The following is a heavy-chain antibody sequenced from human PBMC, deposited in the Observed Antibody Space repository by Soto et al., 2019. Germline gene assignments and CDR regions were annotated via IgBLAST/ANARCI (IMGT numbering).Heavy chain of an antibody. V-gene: IGHV1-69*12. CDR1: GGTFSSYA. CDR2: IIPIFGTA. D-gene: IGHD4-4*01. Sequence: QVQLVQSGAEVKKPGSSVKVSCKASGGTFSSYAISWVRQAPGQGLEWMGGIIPIFGTANYAQKFQGRVTXXAXEFXSTAYMELSSLRSEDTAVYYYARDPLDYSILQEDYWGQGTLVTVSS. J-gene: IGHJ4*02. CDR3: ARDPLDYSILQEDY.